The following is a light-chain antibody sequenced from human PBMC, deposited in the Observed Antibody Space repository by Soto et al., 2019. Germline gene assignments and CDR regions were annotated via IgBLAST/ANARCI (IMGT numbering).Light chain of an antibody. V-gene: IGLV2-8*01. CDR1: SSDVGGYNY. CDR3: SSFAGNNNVV. CDR2: EVT. Sequence: QSALTQPPSASGSPGQSVTISCTGTSSDVGGYNYVSWYQQYPGKAPKLMIYEVTRRPSGVPDRFSGSKSGNTASLTVSGVQAEDEADYYCSSFAGNNNVVFGGGTKVTVL. J-gene: IGLJ2*01.